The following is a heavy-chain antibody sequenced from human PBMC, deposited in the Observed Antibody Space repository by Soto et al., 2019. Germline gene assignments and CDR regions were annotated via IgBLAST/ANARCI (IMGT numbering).Heavy chain of an antibody. CDR3: ARESNHYQDFFQN. Sequence: ASVKVSCKASGYPFPSFEVHWIRQAPGQRPEWMGGISNAGSGNTKYSQKFQDRLTITGDKRATTVYMALSSLTSEDTATYYCARESNHYQDFFQNWGQGTQVTVSS. CDR1: GYPFPSFE. V-gene: IGHV1-3*01. CDR2: ISNAGSGNT. J-gene: IGHJ4*02. D-gene: IGHD2-2*01.